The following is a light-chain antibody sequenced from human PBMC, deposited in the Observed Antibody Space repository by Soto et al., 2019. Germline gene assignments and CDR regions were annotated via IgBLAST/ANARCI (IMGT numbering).Light chain of an antibody. V-gene: IGLV2-14*01. CDR1: NNDIGNYKY. J-gene: IGLJ1*01. CDR2: EIS. Sequence: QSALTRPASVSGSPGQSITISCTGTNNDIGNYKYVSWYQQHPGKAPKLLIYEISNRPSGISNRFSGSTSVNSASLTISGLQADDEADYYCCLYIGATTYVFGTGTKLTVL. CDR3: CLYIGATTYV.